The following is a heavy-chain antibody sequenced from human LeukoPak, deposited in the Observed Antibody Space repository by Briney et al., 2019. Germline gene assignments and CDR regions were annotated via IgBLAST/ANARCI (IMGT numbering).Heavy chain of an antibody. CDR1: GFTLSDYG. V-gene: IGHV3-30*02. Sequence: GGSLRLSCAVSGFTLSDYGIHWVRQAPGKGLEWVTIISSDGSIKYADSVKGRFTVSRDSSKNTLYLQMNSLRAEDTAVYYCARDYYDSSGYYYPSLVPDYWGQGTLVTVSS. D-gene: IGHD3-22*01. CDR3: ARDYYDSSGYYYPSLVPDY. J-gene: IGHJ4*02. CDR2: ISSDGSIK.